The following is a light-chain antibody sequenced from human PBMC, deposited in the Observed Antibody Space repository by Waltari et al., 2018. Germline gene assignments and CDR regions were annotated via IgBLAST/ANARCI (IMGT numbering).Light chain of an antibody. CDR3: SSYAGGSSLM. J-gene: IGLJ3*02. CDR2: EVT. CDR1: SPDAAGYDP. Sequence: QSALTPPPSASGSPGHSLPLPSTGLSPDAAGYDPLFWYQQHPGKAPKRFIDEVTKRPAGVPGRFSGAKSDNAASLAVAGRQAEDEADYYCSSYAGGSSLMFGGGTKLTVL. V-gene: IGLV2-8*01.